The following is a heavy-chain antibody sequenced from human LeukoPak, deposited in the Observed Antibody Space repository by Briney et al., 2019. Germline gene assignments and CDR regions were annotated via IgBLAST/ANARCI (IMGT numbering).Heavy chain of an antibody. CDR1: GFTFSAYW. Sequence: GGSLRLSCAASGFTFSAYWMTWVRQAPGKGLEWVANIKQNGSEKYYVDSVRGRFTISRDNAKNSLYMQMSSLRVEDTAVYYCAVDSYSSGWFDYWGQGTLVTVSS. CDR3: AVDSYSSGWFDY. CDR2: IKQNGSEK. V-gene: IGHV3-7*01. J-gene: IGHJ4*02. D-gene: IGHD6-19*01.